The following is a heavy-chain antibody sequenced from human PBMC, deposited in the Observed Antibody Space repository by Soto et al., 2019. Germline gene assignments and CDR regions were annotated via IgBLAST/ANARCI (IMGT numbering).Heavy chain of an antibody. Sequence: QVQLVQSGAEVKKPGASVKVSCKASGYTFTSYGTSWVRQAPGQGLEWMGWISAYNGNTNYAQKLQGRVTMTTDTSTSTAYMELRSLRSDDTAVYYCARVSGYCSSTSCSYYFDYWGQGTLVTVSS. D-gene: IGHD2-2*03. CDR2: ISAYNGNT. J-gene: IGHJ4*02. V-gene: IGHV1-18*01. CDR3: ARVSGYCSSTSCSYYFDY. CDR1: GYTFTSYG.